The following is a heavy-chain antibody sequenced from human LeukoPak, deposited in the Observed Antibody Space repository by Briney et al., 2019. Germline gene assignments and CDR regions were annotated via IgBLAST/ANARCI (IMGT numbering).Heavy chain of an antibody. CDR1: GFIFSTYG. J-gene: IGHJ3*02. CDR2: IWYDGSNR. CDR3: ARERGSGSHYAIDI. V-gene: IGHV3-33*01. Sequence: GRSLRLSCAASGFIFSTYGMHWVRQAPGKGLEWVAVIWYDGSNRNYADSVKGRFTISRDNTKNTVYLQMNSLRGEDTAVYYCARERGSGSHYAIDIWGQGTMVTVSS. D-gene: IGHD3-10*01.